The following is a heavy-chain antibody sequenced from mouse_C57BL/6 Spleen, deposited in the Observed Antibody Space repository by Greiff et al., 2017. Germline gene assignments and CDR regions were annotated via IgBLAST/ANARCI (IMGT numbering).Heavy chain of an antibody. D-gene: IGHD2-5*01. Sequence: VQLQQPGAELVMPGASVKLSCKASGYTFTSYWMHWVKQRPGQGLEWIGEIDPSDSYTNYNQKFKGKSTLTVDKSSSTAYMQLSSLTSEDSAVYYCARSYSNYGGGFAYWGQGTLVTVSA. CDR3: ARSYSNYGGGFAY. CDR2: IDPSDSYT. CDR1: GYTFTSYW. V-gene: IGHV1-69*01. J-gene: IGHJ3*01.